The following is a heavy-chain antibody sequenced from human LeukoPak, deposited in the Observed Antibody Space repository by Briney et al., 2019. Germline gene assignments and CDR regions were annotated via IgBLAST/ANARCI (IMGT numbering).Heavy chain of an antibody. Sequence: SETLSHTCTVSGGSISSYYWSWIRQPPGKGLEWIGYIYYSGSTNYDPSLKSRVSISVDTSKNQFSLRLNSVTAADTAVYYCARDRSAYDPFFDYWGQGTLVTVSS. CDR3: ARDRSAYDPFFDY. J-gene: IGHJ4*02. CDR1: GGSISSYY. CDR2: IYYSGST. V-gene: IGHV4-59*01. D-gene: IGHD5-12*01.